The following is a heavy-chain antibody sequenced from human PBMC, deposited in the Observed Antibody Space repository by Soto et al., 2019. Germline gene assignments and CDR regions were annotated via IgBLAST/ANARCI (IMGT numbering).Heavy chain of an antibody. CDR1: GSRFSNYV. D-gene: IGHD2-2*02. J-gene: IGHJ4*02. Sequence: SVKVSCKVSGSRFSNYVISWVRQAPGHGLEWLGRIIPIFNSTEYAQSFQGRVTITADKSTSTASLELSSLRSDDTAVYYCAREGRGKKAGYNGLVSLGYWGQGTLVTVSS. CDR2: IIPIFNST. V-gene: IGHV1-69*06. CDR3: AREGRGKKAGYNGLVSLGY.